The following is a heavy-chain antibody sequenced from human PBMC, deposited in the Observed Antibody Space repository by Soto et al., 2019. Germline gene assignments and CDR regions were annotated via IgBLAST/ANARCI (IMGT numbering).Heavy chain of an antibody. CDR3: ARESIVVVVAARRVYNWFDP. J-gene: IGHJ5*02. CDR2: INHSGST. CDR1: GGSFSGYY. Sequence: LSLTCAVYGGSFSGYYWSWIRQPPGKGLEWIGEINHSGSTNYNPSLKSRVTISVDTSKNQFSLKLSSVTAADTAVYYCARESIVVVVAARRVYNWFDPWGQGTLVTVSS. V-gene: IGHV4-34*01. D-gene: IGHD2-15*01.